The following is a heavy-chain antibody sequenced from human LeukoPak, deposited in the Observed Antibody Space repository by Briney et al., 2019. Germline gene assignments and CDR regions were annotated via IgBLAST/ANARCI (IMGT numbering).Heavy chain of an antibody. J-gene: IGHJ4*02. D-gene: IGHD6-13*01. CDR2: VFYTGST. V-gene: IGHV4-59*01. CDR3: ATYSTASVGFHY. CDR1: GVSITNYY. Sequence: SETLSLTCIVSGVSITNYYWTWIRQPPGEGLEWVGYVFYTGSTNYNPSLESRVTISVDTSKNQVSLKLTSMTAADTAVYYCATYSTASVGFHYWGRGTLVTVSS.